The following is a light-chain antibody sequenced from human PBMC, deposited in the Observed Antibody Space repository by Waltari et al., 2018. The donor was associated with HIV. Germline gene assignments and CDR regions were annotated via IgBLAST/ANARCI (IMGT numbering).Light chain of an antibody. CDR1: SSNIGANY. V-gene: IGLV1-47*01. CDR3: AAWGDSLSNVV. Sequence: GTPGQRVTISCSGSSSNIGANYVYWYQQLPRTAPKLLIYRNNLRPSGVPDRFSGSKSGTSASLAISGLRSEDEANYYCAAWGDSLSNVVFGGGTKLTVL. J-gene: IGLJ2*01. CDR2: RNN.